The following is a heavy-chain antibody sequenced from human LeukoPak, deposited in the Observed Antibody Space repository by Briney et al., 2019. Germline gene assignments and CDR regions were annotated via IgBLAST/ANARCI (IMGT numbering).Heavy chain of an antibody. CDR1: GGSISSYY. CDR3: AGFGPGGFRAFDY. D-gene: IGHD3-10*01. CDR2: IYYSGST. J-gene: IGHJ4*02. Sequence: SETLSLTCTVSGGSISSYYWSWIRQPPGKGLEWIGYIYYSGSTNYNPSLKSRVTISVDTSKNQFSLKLSSVTAADTAVYYCAGFGPGGFRAFDYWGQGTLVTVSS. V-gene: IGHV4-59*01.